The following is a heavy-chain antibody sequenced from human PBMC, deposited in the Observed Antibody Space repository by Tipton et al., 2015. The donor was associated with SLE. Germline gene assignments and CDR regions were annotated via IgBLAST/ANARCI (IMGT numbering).Heavy chain of an antibody. CDR1: AASIRSYY. CDR2: VFISGTT. Sequence: TLSLTCNISAASIRSYYWTWIRQPAGKELEWIGRVFISGTTNINPSLKSRVRMSVDAYKSQISLNLASVTAADTAVYYCARDRTLLVAAGGSGWFDPWGQGILVTVSS. D-gene: IGHD6-13*01. V-gene: IGHV4-4*07. CDR3: ARDRTLLVAAGGSGWFDP. J-gene: IGHJ5*02.